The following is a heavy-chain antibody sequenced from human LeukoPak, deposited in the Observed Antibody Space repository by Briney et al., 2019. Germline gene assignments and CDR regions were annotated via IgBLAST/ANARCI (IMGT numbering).Heavy chain of an antibody. CDR2: INPNSGGT. CDR1: GYTFTSYY. CDR3: ASGAYHPYYYYYMDV. Sequence: ASVKVSCKASGYTFTSYYMHWVRQAPGQGLEWMGWINPNSGGTNYAQKFQGRVTMTRDTSISTAYMELSRLRSDDTAVYYCASGAYHPYYYYYMDVWGKGTTVTVSS. D-gene: IGHD3-10*01. V-gene: IGHV1-2*02. J-gene: IGHJ6*03.